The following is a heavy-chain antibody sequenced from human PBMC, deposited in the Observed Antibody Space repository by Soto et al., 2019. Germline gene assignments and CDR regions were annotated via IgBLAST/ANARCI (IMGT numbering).Heavy chain of an antibody. Sequence: GGSLRLSCAASGFTFSSYAMSWVRQAPGKGLEWVSAISGSGGSTYYADSVKGRFTISRDNSKNTLYLQMNSLRAEDTAVYYCAKAELGANYDFWSGFRSSHYYMDVWGKGTKVTVSS. CDR2: ISGSGGST. CDR1: GFTFSSYA. D-gene: IGHD3-3*01. CDR3: AKAELGANYDFWSGFRSSHYYMDV. J-gene: IGHJ6*03. V-gene: IGHV3-23*01.